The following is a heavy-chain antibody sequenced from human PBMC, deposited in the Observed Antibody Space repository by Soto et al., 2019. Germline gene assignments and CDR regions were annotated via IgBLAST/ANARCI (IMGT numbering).Heavy chain of an antibody. Sequence: GGSLGLSCTASGFTFGDYAMSWFRQAPGKGLEWVGFSRSKAYGGTTEYAASVKGRFTISRDDSKSIAYLQMNSLKTEDTAVYYCTRDPGIAVAGTSNYWGQGTLVTVSS. CDR3: TRDPGIAVAGTSNY. CDR2: SRSKAYGGTT. CDR1: GFTFGDYA. J-gene: IGHJ4*02. V-gene: IGHV3-49*03. D-gene: IGHD6-19*01.